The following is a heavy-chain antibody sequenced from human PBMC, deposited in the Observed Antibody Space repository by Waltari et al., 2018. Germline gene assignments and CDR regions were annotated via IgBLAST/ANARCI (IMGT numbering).Heavy chain of an antibody. CDR2: CLPSFGTT. D-gene: IGHD3-22*01. Sequence: QVQLVQSGAEVKKPGYSVKVSCTAYGGTSRRCAISGVRQAPVQGREWMGRCLPSFGTTEYAQKFQRTVTITADQSTSTTYMELNSLTSEDTAVYYWGSLASTGYMDVWGKGTAVSISS. V-gene: IGHV1-69*13. J-gene: IGHJ6*04. CDR3: GSLASTGYMDV. CDR1: GGTSRRCA.